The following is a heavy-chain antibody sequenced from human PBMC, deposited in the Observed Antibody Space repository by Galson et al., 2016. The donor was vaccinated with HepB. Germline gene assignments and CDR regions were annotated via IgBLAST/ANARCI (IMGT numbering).Heavy chain of an antibody. J-gene: IGHJ4*01. CDR3: AKDRDCSSAGCDGGIDY. V-gene: IGHV3-23*01. D-gene: IGHD2-2*01. CDR1: GFTFSSYA. CDR2: ISGTGATT. Sequence: SLRLSCAASGFTFSSYAMSWVRQAPGKGLEWVSAISGTGATTYYADSVKGRFTISRDSFKNTLSLQMNSLRVEDTAVYYCAKDRDCSSAGCDGGIDYWDHGTLVIVSS.